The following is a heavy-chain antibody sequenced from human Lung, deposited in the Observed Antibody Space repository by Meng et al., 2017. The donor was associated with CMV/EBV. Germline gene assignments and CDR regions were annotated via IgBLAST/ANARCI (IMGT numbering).Heavy chain of an antibody. CDR2: IPYDRSNK. V-gene: IGHV3-30*02. D-gene: IGHD2-2*01. CDR1: GFTFSSFSSYA. J-gene: IGHJ3*02. CDR3: AKVKVTAALLDSVDI. Sequence: GESLKISCAASGFTFSSFSSYAMHWVRQAPGKGLEWVASIPYDRSNKYYTDSVKGRFTISRDNSKNALYLHMNSLRTEDTAVYYCAKVKVTAALLDSVDISGQRXIVAVSS.